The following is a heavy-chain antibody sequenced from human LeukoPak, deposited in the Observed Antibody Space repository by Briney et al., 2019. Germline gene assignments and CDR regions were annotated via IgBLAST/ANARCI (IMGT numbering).Heavy chain of an antibody. J-gene: IGHJ4*02. D-gene: IGHD1-26*01. V-gene: IGHV1-3*01. CDR2: INAGNGNT. CDR1: GYAFTSYA. Sequence: ASVKVSCKASGYAFTSYAMHWVRQAPGQRLEWMGWINAGNGNTKYSQKFQGRVTITRDTSASTAYMELSSLRSEDTAVYYCARVWQLRIIDYWGQGTLVTVSS. CDR3: ARVWQLRIIDY.